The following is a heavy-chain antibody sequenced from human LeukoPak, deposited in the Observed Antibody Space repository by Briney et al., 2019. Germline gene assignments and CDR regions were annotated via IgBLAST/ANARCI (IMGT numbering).Heavy chain of an antibody. CDR2: IAAHSGKT. D-gene: IGHD2-2*01. V-gene: IGHV1-18*01. CDR3: AREGAGILVAPAATYLDY. Sequence: ASVKVSCKTSGYTFFTYGITWVRQAPGQGLEWMGWIAAHSGKTKYAQKFQGRVTMTTDTSMSTAYMELRSLRSDDTAMYYCAREGAGILVAPAATYLDYWGQGTLLTVSS. J-gene: IGHJ4*02. CDR1: GYTFFTYG.